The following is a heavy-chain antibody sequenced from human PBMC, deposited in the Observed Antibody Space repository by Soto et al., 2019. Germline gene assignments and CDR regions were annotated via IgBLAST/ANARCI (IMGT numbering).Heavy chain of an antibody. D-gene: IGHD2-8*01. Sequence: GGSLRLSCAASGFTFKSYAVSWVRQAPGKGLEWVSVITGSGDSTYYADSVKGRFTISRDNSKNTLYLQMNSLRAEDTAVYYCAKDEAYCTNGVCYRAIDYWGQGTQVTVSS. CDR1: GFTFKSYA. CDR2: ITGSGDST. V-gene: IGHV3-23*01. CDR3: AKDEAYCTNGVCYRAIDY. J-gene: IGHJ4*02.